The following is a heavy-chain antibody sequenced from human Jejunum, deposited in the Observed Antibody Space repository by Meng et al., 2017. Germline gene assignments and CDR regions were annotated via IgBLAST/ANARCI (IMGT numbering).Heavy chain of an antibody. CDR1: GGSMSGYY. V-gene: IGHV4-4*07. Sequence: GSLRLSCTLSGGSMSGYYWTWIRQPAGKGLEWIGRISTDGSANYNPSLKSRVTMSVDTSKNQFSLKLSSVTAADTAVYYCARDQSRGAYVSPRFFDSWGQGTLVTVSS. CDR3: ARDQSRGAYVSPRFFDS. D-gene: IGHD5-12*01. J-gene: IGHJ4*02. CDR2: ISTDGSA.